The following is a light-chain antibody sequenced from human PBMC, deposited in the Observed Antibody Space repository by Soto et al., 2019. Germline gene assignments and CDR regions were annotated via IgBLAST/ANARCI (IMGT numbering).Light chain of an antibody. CDR3: QQYGTSPET. Sequence: EIVLTQSPGTLSLSPGERATLSCRASQSVRSSYLAWYQQKPGQAPRLLVYGASRRATGIPDRFSGSGSGTDFTLTISRLDPEDFAVYYCQQYGTSPETFGQGTKVDIK. CDR2: GAS. CDR1: QSVRSSY. V-gene: IGKV3-20*01. J-gene: IGKJ1*01.